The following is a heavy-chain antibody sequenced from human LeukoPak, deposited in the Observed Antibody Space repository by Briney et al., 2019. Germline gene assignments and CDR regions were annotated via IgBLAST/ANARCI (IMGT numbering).Heavy chain of an antibody. V-gene: IGHV4-34*01. CDR3: ARHGGFYFDS. J-gene: IGHJ4*02. D-gene: IGHD3-16*01. CDR2: INHSGST. CDR1: GGSFSNYY. Sequence: ASETLSLTCAVYGGSFSNYYWSWIRQPPGKGLEWIGEINHSGSTNYNPSLRSRVTISIDTSKKQFSLKLNSVTATDTAVYYCARHGGFYFDSWGQGTLVTVSS.